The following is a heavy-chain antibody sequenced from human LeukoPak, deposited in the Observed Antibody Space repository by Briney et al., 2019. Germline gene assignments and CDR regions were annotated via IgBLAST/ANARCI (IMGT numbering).Heavy chain of an antibody. CDR1: GGSFSGYY. CDR2: INHSGST. V-gene: IGHV4-34*01. CDR3: ARGKLYYYDSSGYPRTYYFDY. Sequence: PSETLSLTCAVYGGSFSGYYWSWIRQPPGKGLEWIGEINHSGSTNYNPSLKSRVTISVDTSKNQFSLKLSSVTAADTAVYYCARGKLYYYDSSGYPRTYYFDYWGQETLVTVSS. J-gene: IGHJ4*02. D-gene: IGHD3-22*01.